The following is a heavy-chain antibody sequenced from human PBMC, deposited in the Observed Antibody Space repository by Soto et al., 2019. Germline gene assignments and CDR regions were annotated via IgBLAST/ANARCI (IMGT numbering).Heavy chain of an antibody. CDR2: IYYSGST. CDR1: GGSISSSY. CDR3: ARYSWGWYSAFDI. V-gene: IGHV4-59*01. J-gene: IGHJ3*02. Sequence: SETLSLTCTVSGGSISSSYWSWIRPPPGKGLEWIGYIYYSGSTSYNSSLKSRVTTSVATSKNQFSLKLSSVTAADTAVYYCARYSWGWYSAFDIWGQGTMVTVSS. D-gene: IGHD6-19*01.